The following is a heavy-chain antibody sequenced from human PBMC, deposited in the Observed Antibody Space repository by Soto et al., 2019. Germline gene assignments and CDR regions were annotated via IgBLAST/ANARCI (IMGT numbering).Heavy chain of an antibody. Sequence: GSLRLSGAASGXTFRSFTMNWVRQAPGKGLEWVSTISSNSAYIYYTDALRGLFTISRENAKNSLHLQMNSLRAEDTAVYYCTRDASRDSSARGWFDPWGPGTLGTVSS. D-gene: IGHD6-13*01. J-gene: IGHJ5*02. CDR2: ISSNSAYI. CDR3: TRDASRDSSARGWFDP. V-gene: IGHV3-21*01. CDR1: GXTFRSFT.